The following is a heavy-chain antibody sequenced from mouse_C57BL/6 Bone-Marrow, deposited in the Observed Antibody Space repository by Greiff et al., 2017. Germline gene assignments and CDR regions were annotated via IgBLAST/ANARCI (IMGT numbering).Heavy chain of an antibody. J-gene: IGHJ4*01. V-gene: IGHV1-64*01. CDR1: GYTFTSYW. D-gene: IGHD2-2*01. Sequence: QVQLQQPGAELVKPGASVKLSCKASGYTFTSYWMHWVKQRPGQGLEWIGMIHPNSGSTNYNEKFKSKATLTVDKSSSTAYMQLSSLTSEDSAIYYCARVGYMWLRRRGDYYAMDYWGQGTSVTASS. CDR3: ARVGYMWLRRRGDYYAMDY. CDR2: IHPNSGST.